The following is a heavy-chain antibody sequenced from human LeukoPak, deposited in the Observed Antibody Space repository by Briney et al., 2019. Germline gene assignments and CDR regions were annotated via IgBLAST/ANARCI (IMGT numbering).Heavy chain of an antibody. CDR3: ARDKQTVRSLEWTGAFDI. CDR2: ISYDGSNK. Sequence: GGSLRLSCAASGFTFSSYAMHWVRQAPGKGLEWVAVISYDGSNKYYADSVKGRFTISRDNSKNTLYLQMNSLRAEDTAVYYCARDKQTVRSLEWTGAFDIWGQGTMVTVSS. D-gene: IGHD3-3*01. V-gene: IGHV3-30-3*01. J-gene: IGHJ3*02. CDR1: GFTFSSYA.